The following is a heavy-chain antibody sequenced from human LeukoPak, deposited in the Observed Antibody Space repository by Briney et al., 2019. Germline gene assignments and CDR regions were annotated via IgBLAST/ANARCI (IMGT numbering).Heavy chain of an antibody. Sequence: SETLSLTCAVYGGSFSGYYWSWIRQPPGKGLEWIGEINHSGSTNYNPSLKSRVTISVDTSKNQLSLNLSSVTAADTAVYYCARVSGHIVVVRWLYFDYWGQVTLVTVSS. CDR1: GGSFSGYY. CDR2: INHSGST. J-gene: IGHJ4*02. CDR3: ARVSGHIVVVRWLYFDY. V-gene: IGHV4-34*01. D-gene: IGHD2-21*01.